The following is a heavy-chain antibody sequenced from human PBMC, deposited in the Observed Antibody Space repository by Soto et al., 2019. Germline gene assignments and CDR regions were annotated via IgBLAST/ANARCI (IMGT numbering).Heavy chain of an antibody. D-gene: IGHD3-22*01. CDR2: IYYSGST. Sequence: SETLSLTCSVSGGSIXSGGYSWSWIRQHPGKGLEWIGYIYYSGSTYYNPSLKSRVTISVDTSKNQFSLKLSSVTAADTAVYYCATYYDSSGLDAFDIWGQGTMVTVSS. CDR3: ATYYDSSGLDAFDI. CDR1: GGSIXSGGYS. V-gene: IGHV4-31*03. J-gene: IGHJ3*02.